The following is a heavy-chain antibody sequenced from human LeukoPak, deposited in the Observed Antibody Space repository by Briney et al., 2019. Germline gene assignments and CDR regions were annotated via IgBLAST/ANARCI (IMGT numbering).Heavy chain of an antibody. CDR2: IDANAKTT. J-gene: IGHJ3*02. V-gene: IGHV3-74*01. Sequence: GGSLRLSCAASGFTFSSYWMHWVRQAPGKGLVWVSRIDANAKTTSYADSVKGRFTISTDNAKKTLYLQMNSLRVEDTAVYYCLTVVETTIAAFDIWGQGTMVTVSS. CDR3: LTVVETTIAAFDI. CDR1: GFTFSSYW. D-gene: IGHD1-26*01.